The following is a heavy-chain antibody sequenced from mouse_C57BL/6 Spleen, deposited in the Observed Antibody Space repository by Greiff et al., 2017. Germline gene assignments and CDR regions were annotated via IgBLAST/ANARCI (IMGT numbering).Heavy chain of an antibody. CDR3: TRTSLLRHWYFDV. CDR1: GYTFTDYE. CDR2: IDPETGGT. Sequence: QVQLQQSGAELVRPGASVTLSCKASGYTFTDYEMHWVKQTPVHGLEWIGAIDPETGGTAYNQKFKGKAILTADKSYSTAYMELRSLTSEDSAVYYCTRTSLLRHWYFDVWGTGTTVTVSS. D-gene: IGHD1-2*01. J-gene: IGHJ1*03. V-gene: IGHV1-15*01.